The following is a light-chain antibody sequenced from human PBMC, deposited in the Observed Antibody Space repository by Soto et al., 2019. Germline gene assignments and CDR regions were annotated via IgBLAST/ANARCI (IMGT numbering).Light chain of an antibody. CDR1: QSISTH. Sequence: DIQMTQSPSSLSASVGDRVSITCRASQSISTHLSWYQQKPGKAPKLLIYAASSLQSWVPSRFTGSGSGTDFTLTISSLQPEDFATYYCQQYISFPLTFGGGTKVEI. CDR2: AAS. V-gene: IGKV1-39*01. J-gene: IGKJ4*01. CDR3: QQYISFPLT.